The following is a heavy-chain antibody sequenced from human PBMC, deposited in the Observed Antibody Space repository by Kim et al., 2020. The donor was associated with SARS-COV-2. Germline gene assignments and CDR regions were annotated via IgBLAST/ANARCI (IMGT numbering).Heavy chain of an antibody. CDR3: ASNPQGYCTGGVCPWLYYYGMDV. V-gene: IGHV1-69*13. J-gene: IGHJ6*02. CDR1: GGTFSSYA. CDR2: IIPIFGTA. Sequence: SVKVSCKASGGTFSSYAISWVRQAPGQGLEWMGGIIPIFGTANYAQKFQGRVTITADESTSTAYMELSSLRSEDTAVYYCASNPQGYCTGGVCPWLYYYGMDVWGQGTTVTVSS. D-gene: IGHD2-8*02.